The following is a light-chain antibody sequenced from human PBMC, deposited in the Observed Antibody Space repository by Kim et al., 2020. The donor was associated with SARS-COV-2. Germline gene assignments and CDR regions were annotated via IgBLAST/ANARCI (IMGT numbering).Light chain of an antibody. CDR2: QDS. J-gene: IGLJ2*01. CDR1: KLGDKY. V-gene: IGLV3-1*01. Sequence: GSPGQTASITCSGDKLGDKYACWYQQKPGQSPVLVIYQDSKRPSGIPGRFSGSNSGNTATLTISGTQAMDEADYYCQAWDSSIVVFGGGTKLTVL. CDR3: QAWDSSIVV.